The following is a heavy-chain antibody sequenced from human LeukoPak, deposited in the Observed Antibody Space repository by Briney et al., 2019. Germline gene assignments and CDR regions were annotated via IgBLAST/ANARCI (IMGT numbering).Heavy chain of an antibody. V-gene: IGHV3-33*01. D-gene: IGHD1-14*01. Sequence: GGSLRLSCAASGFAFGIYGVRWVRQAPGKGLEWVAFIWSDETKEFYADSVKGRFTISRDNSNNTVYLHMNSLKAEDTALYYCVRDRNNNYFDYWGQGTLLTVSS. CDR3: VRDRNNNYFDY. CDR1: GFAFGIYG. J-gene: IGHJ4*02. CDR2: IWSDETKE.